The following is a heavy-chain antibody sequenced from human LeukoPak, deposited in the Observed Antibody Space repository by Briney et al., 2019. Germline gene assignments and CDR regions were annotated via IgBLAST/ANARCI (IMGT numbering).Heavy chain of an antibody. CDR2: ISAGDST. V-gene: IGHV3-23*02. J-gene: IGHJ4*02. CDR3: PKPIERCSYAHCHY. D-gene: IGHD5-18*01. Sequence: GGSLRLSCAASGFTFSNYCMSCVRQDPGKGLEWVSSISAGDSTYYGDSVKGRFTISSDNSKNTLYLQMNSLRAEERGVHYCPKPIERCSYAHCHYWGQGTLVTVSS. CDR1: GFTFSNYC.